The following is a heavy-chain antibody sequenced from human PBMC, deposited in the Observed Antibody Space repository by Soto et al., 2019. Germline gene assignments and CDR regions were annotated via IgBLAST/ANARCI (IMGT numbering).Heavy chain of an antibody. J-gene: IGHJ6*02. V-gene: IGHV3-48*01. CDR1: GFTFSSYS. D-gene: IGHD3-22*01. CDR2: ISSSSRTI. CDR3: ARDTYYYDSSGPFVDV. Sequence: GGSLRLSCAASGFTFSSYSMNWARQAPGKGLERISYISSSSRTIYYPDSVKGRFTISRDNSKNTLYLQMNSLRAEDTAVYYCARDTYYYDSSGPFVDVWGQGTTVTV.